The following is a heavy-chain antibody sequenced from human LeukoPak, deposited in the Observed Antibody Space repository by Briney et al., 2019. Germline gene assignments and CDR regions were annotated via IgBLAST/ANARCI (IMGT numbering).Heavy chain of an antibody. CDR1: GYSFTSYW. V-gene: IGHV5-51*03. CDR2: IYPGGSDT. CDR3: ARPYCSSTSCHTNWFDP. D-gene: IGHD2-2*01. J-gene: IGHJ5*02. Sequence: GESLKISCKGSGYSFTSYWIGWVRQMPGKGLEWMGIIYPGGSDTRYSPSFQGQVTISADKSISTAYLQWSSLKASDTAMYYCARPYCSSTSCHTNWFDPWGQGTLVTVSS.